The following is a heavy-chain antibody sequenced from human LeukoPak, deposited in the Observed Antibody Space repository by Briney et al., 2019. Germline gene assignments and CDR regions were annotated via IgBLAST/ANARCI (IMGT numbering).Heavy chain of an antibody. V-gene: IGHV1-69*05. CDR1: GGTFSSYA. CDR3: ARGPTLIWRYYFDY. CDR2: IIPIFGTA. J-gene: IGHJ4*02. D-gene: IGHD2-21*01. Sequence: GASVKVSCKASGGTFSSYAISWVRQAPGQGLEWMGGIIPIFGTANYAQKFQGRVTITTDESASTAYMELSSLRSEDTAVYYCARGPTLIWRYYFDYWGQGTLVTVSS.